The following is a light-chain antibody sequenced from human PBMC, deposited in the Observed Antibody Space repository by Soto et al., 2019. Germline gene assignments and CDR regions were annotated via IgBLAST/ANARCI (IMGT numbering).Light chain of an antibody. CDR2: DAS. J-gene: IGKJ2*01. V-gene: IGKV3-11*01. CDR1: QSVRSY. CDR3: QQRSNWPYT. Sequence: EIVLTQSPATLSLSPGERATLSCRASQSVRSYLAWYQQKPGQTPRLLIYDASNRATGIPARFSGSVSGTDFTLTISSLEPEDFAVYYCQQRSNWPYTFGQGTKLEIK.